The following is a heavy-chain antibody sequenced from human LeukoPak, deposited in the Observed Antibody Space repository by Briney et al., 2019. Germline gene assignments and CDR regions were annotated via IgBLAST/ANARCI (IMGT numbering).Heavy chain of an antibody. J-gene: IGHJ6*03. D-gene: IGHD2-2*01. V-gene: IGHV1-2*02. CDR3: ARAYSVPAGDYHYWYMDV. CDR1: GYTFTGYY. CDR2: INPNSGGT. Sequence: ASVKVSCKASGYTFTGYYMHWVRQDLRQGLQWMGWINPNSGGTDYAQKLQGRVTMTRDTSIRTVYMELSSLRSDDTAVDYCARAYSVPAGDYHYWYMDVWGKGTTVTVSS.